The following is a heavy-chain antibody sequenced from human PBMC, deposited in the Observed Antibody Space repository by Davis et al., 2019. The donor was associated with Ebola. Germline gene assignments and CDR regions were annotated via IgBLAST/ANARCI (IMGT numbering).Heavy chain of an antibody. CDR1: GGSISSGGHY. D-gene: IGHD6-25*01. CDR2: IFYSGNT. J-gene: IGHJ6*02. V-gene: IGHV4-31*01. Sequence: LRLSCSLSGGSISSGGHYWSWVRQLPGKGLEWLGYIFYSGNTSPNPSLKSQMIISVDTSKDQFSLKLSSVTAADTGVYFCTRVGFAAVGDSYHYYGIDVWGQGITVTVSS. CDR3: TRVGFAAVGDSYHYYGIDV.